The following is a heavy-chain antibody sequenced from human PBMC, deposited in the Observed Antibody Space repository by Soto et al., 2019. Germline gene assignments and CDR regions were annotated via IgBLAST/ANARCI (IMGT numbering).Heavy chain of an antibody. V-gene: IGHV3-23*01. D-gene: IGHD3-16*01. CDR1: GFTFSHYT. CDR2: FSRSDGVA. J-gene: IGHJ4*02. Sequence: EVQMLEAGGYLVQPGGSLRVSCASGFTFSHYTMAWVRQAPGKGLEWVSGFSRSDGVAYYADSVKGRFTISRDNSKKTVLLQMNSLRAEDTAVYYCANGGLHGSIDGGLSYFHHWDQGTLVTVSS. CDR3: ANGGLHGSIDGGLSYFHH.